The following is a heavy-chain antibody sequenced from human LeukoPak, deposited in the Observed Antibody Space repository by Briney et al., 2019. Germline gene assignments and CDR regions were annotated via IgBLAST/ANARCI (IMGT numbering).Heavy chain of an antibody. J-gene: IGHJ3*02. CDR2: INWNGGNT. Sequence: PGGSLRLSCAASGFTFDDYAMSWVRQAPGKGLEWVSGINWNGGNTGYADSVKGRFTISRDNAKNSLYLQMNSLRAEDTAVYYCARGSGSGWYGDAFDIWGQGTMVTVSS. CDR1: GFTFDDYA. V-gene: IGHV3-20*04. D-gene: IGHD6-19*01. CDR3: ARGSGSGWYGDAFDI.